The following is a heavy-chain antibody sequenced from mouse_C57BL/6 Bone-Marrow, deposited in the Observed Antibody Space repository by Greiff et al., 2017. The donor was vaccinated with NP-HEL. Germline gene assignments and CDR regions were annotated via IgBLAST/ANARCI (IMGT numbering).Heavy chain of an antibody. V-gene: IGHV14-1*01. CDR2: IDPEAGDT. Sequence: EVQLQQSGAELVRPGASVKLSCTASGFNIKDYYMHWVKQRPEQGLEWIGRIDPEAGDTEYAQKFQGKATMTADKSSNTAYLQLSSLTSEDTAVYYCTTGSSHWYFDVWGTGTTVTVSS. CDR1: GFNIKDYY. J-gene: IGHJ1*03. CDR3: TTGSSHWYFDV. D-gene: IGHD1-1*01.